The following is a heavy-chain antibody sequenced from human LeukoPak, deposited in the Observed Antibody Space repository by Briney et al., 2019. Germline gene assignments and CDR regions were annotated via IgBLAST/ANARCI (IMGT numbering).Heavy chain of an antibody. J-gene: IGHJ6*03. CDR3: ARVRTAQSIQISGLWYMDV. V-gene: IGHV3-23*01. D-gene: IGHD2-21*01. CDR2: SSHGGYNT. CDR1: GFTFSSYA. Sequence: PGGSLRLSCAASGFTFSSYAMSWVRQAPGKGLEWVSASSHGGYNTYYADAVRGRFTISRDNSKNTLYLQMNSLRADDTAVYYCARVRTAQSIQISGLWYMDVWGKGTTVTVSS.